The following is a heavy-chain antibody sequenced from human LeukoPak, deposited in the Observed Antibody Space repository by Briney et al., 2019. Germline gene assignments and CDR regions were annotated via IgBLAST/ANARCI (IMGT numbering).Heavy chain of an antibody. D-gene: IGHD2-8*01. V-gene: IGHV4-34*01. J-gene: IGHJ6*03. Sequence: PSETLSLTCAVYGGSFSGYYWSWIRQPPGKGLEWIGEINHSGNTTYNPSLKSRVTISVDMSKNQFSLKMTSVTAADTAVYYCARGRGSCTNGVCPIVSYHYYYMDVWGEGTTVTVSS. CDR2: INHSGNT. CDR3: ARGRGSCTNGVCPIVSYHYYYMDV. CDR1: GGSFSGYY.